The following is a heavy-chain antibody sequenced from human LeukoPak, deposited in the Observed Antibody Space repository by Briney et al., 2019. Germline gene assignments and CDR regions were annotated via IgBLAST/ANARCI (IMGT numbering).Heavy chain of an antibody. D-gene: IGHD6-13*01. J-gene: IGHJ5*02. CDR2: ISSSGSII. V-gene: IGHV3-48*03. CDR3: AKDLYRRSWYALDH. CDR1: GFSFSIYE. Sequence: GGSLRLSCAASGFSFSIYEMNWVRQAPGKGLEWVSYISSSGSIILYADSVKGRFTISRDNAKNSLYLQMNSLRAEDTALYYCAKDLYRRSWYALDHWGQGTLVTVSS.